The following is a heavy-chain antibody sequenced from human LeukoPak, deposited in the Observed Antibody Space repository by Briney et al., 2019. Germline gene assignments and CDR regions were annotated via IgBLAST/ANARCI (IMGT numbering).Heavy chain of an antibody. CDR3: ASGDDFWSGYPTWYFDL. J-gene: IGHJ2*01. D-gene: IGHD3-3*01. CDR2: IIPIFGTA. V-gene: IGHV1-69*13. Sequence: SVKVSCKASGGTFSSYAISLLRQAPGQGLEWMGGIIPIFGTANYAQKFQGRVTITADESTSTAYMELSSLRSEDTAVYYCASGDDFWSGYPTWYFDLWGRGTLVTVSS. CDR1: GGTFSSYA.